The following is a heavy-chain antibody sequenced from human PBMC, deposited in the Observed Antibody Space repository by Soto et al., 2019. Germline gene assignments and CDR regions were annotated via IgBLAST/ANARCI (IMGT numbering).Heavy chain of an antibody. CDR2: IYTSGST. V-gene: IGHV4-4*07. Sequence: QVQLQESGPGLVKPSETLSLTCTVSGGSISSYYWSWIRQPAGKGLEWIGRIYTSGSTNYNPSLKSRVTVSADTSTNQFSLKLSSVTAADTAVYYCARGPYDTRNSHAFDIWGQGTMVTVSS. CDR1: GGSISSYY. D-gene: IGHD3-22*01. CDR3: ARGPYDTRNSHAFDI. J-gene: IGHJ3*02.